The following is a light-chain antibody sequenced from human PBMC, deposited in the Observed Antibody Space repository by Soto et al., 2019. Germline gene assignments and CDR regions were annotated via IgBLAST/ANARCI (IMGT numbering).Light chain of an antibody. J-gene: IGKJ2*01. CDR3: QQYGSTRIT. V-gene: IGKV3-20*01. Sequence: EIVLTQSPGTLSLSPGERATLSCRASQSVSSSYLAWYQQKPGQAPRLLIYGASSRATGISDRFSGWGSGTDFTLTISRLEPEDFAVYYCQQYGSTRITFGQGTKLEIK. CDR1: QSVSSSY. CDR2: GAS.